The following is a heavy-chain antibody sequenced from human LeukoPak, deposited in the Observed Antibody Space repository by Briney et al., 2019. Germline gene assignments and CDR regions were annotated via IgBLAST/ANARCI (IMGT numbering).Heavy chain of an antibody. J-gene: IGHJ4*02. V-gene: IGHV4-4*07. CDR3: ARRDISSGWSFDY. Sequence: SETLSLTCTVSGGSINNYHWSWLRQPAGKGLEWIGQIYTDGSTNYNPPLKSRVTMSIDTTEDRVSLTIRSVTAADTAFYYCARRDISSGWSFDYWGQGTLVTVSS. D-gene: IGHD6-19*01. CDR1: GGSINNYH. CDR2: IYTDGST.